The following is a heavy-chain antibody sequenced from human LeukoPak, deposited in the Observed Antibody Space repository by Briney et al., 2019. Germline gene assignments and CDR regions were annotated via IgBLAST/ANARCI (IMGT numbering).Heavy chain of an antibody. V-gene: IGHV3-30*04. CDR3: ARAFGSCSGGSCQPSAFDI. CDR1: RFTFSSFA. Sequence: GGSLRLSCAASRFTFSSFAMHWVRQAPGRGLEWVALISQDGSNNYHADSVKGRFTISRDDSKNTLYLQMTSLRVEDTAVYYCARAFGSCSGGSCQPSAFDIWGQGTMVTVSS. J-gene: IGHJ3*02. D-gene: IGHD2-15*01. CDR2: ISQDGSNN.